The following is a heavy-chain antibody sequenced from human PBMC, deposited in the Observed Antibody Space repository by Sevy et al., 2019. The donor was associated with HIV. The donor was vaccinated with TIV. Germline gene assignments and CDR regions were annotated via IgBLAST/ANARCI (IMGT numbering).Heavy chain of an antibody. V-gene: IGHV3-30*04. CDR2: ISHDGSHK. D-gene: IGHD6-19*01. J-gene: IGHJ4*02. CDR1: GFTFRNYA. CDR3: ARDPTIYASGRYYFDY. Sequence: GGSLRLSCAASGFTFRNYAVHWVRQAPGKGLEWVAVISHDGSHKYSADSVKGRFTISRDNSKNTLYLQMNSLRAEDTAMYYCARDPTIYASGRYYFDYWGQGTLVTVSS.